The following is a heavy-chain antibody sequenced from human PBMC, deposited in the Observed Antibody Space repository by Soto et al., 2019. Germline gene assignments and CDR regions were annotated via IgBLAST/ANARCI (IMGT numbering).Heavy chain of an antibody. D-gene: IGHD2-8*01. CDR1: GFTSSRYA. Sequence: SCAASGFTSSRYAMHWVRQAPGEGLEWVAVISRDGSSKYYGDSVKGRFTVSRDNSNNTLYLSMTSLRPDDTAVFYCARSRNGAVPDSINFWGQGTLVTVSS. V-gene: IGHV3-30-3*01. CDR2: ISRDGSSK. J-gene: IGHJ4*02. CDR3: ARSRNGAVPDSINF.